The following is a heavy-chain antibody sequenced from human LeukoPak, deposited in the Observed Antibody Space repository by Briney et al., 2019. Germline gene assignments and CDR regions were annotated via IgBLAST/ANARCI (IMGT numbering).Heavy chain of an antibody. D-gene: IGHD1-14*01. J-gene: IGHJ4*02. CDR3: ARGDMTEIDY. CDR2: IYYRGST. Sequence: SQTHSLTCTVSGGSISSGGYYWSWIRQHPGKGLEWIGYIYYRGSTYYNPSLKSRVTISVDTSKNQFSLKLSSVTAADTAVYYCARGDMTEIDYWGQGTLVSVSS. CDR1: GGSISSGGYY. V-gene: IGHV4-31*03.